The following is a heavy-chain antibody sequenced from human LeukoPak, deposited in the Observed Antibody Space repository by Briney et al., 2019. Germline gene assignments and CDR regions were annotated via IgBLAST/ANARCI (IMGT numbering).Heavy chain of an antibody. CDR2: INHSGVT. V-gene: IGHV4-34*01. Sequence: PSETLFLTCAVYGGSFSGYYWTWIRQPPGKELEWIGEINHSGVTTYNPSLQSRVTLSVDTPKNQFSLNLTSMTAADTAVYYCARAKVPYYMDVWGKGTTVTVSS. J-gene: IGHJ6*03. D-gene: IGHD1-1*01. CDR1: GGSFSGYY. CDR3: ARAKVPYYMDV.